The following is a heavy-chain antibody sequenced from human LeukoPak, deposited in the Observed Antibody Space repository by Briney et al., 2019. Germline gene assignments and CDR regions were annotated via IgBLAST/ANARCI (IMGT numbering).Heavy chain of an antibody. Sequence: PGGSLRLSCAASGFVFSNYWMSWVRQAPGKGLEWVANIKPDGTEKYYVDSLKGRFTISRDNAKNSLYLQMNSLRVEDTAVYYCAREVVATASAFDCWGQGTLVTVSS. D-gene: IGHD2-21*01. J-gene: IGHJ4*02. CDR1: GFVFSNYW. CDR3: AREVVATASAFDC. CDR2: IKPDGTEK. V-gene: IGHV3-7*01.